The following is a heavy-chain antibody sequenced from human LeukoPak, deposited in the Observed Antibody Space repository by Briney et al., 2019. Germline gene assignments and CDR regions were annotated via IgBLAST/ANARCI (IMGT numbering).Heavy chain of an antibody. CDR1: GFTFSSSA. Sequence: GGSLRLSCAASGFTFSSSAMRWVRQAPGKGVEWVSAITGGGGSTYYADSVKGRFTISRDNDKNTLYLQMNSLRADDTAVYYCAKDARPSYWGQGTLVTVSS. CDR3: AKDARPSY. CDR2: ITGGGGST. V-gene: IGHV3-23*01. J-gene: IGHJ4*02.